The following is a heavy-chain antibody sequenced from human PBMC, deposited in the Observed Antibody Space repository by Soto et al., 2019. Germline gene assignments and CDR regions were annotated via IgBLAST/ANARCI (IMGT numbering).Heavy chain of an antibody. CDR1: GGTFSSYA. CDR3: ARVFGSYAGAFDI. Sequence: SVKVSCKASGGTFSSYAISWVRQAPGQGLEWMGGIIPIFGTANYAQKFQGRVTITADESTSTAYMELSSLRSEDTAVYYCARVFGSYAGAFDIWGQGTIVTVSS. J-gene: IGHJ3*02. CDR2: IIPIFGTA. V-gene: IGHV1-69*13. D-gene: IGHD1-26*01.